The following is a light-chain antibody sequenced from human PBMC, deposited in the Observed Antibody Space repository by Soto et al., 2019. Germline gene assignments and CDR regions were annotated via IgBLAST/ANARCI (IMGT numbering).Light chain of an antibody. CDR3: QQYGSSSYT. Sequence: EIVLTQSPGTLSLSPGERATLSCRASQSVSSTYLAWYQQNPGQAPRLLIYGASSRATGIPARFSGSGSGTDFTLTISRLEPEDFAVYFCQQYGSSSYTFGQGPKLEIK. CDR1: QSVSSTY. CDR2: GAS. V-gene: IGKV3-20*01. J-gene: IGKJ2*01.